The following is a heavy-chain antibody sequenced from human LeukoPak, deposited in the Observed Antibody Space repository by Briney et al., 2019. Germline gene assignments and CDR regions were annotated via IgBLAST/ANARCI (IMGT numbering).Heavy chain of an antibody. Sequence: GGSLRLSCAASGFTGSSNHMSWVRQAPGKGLEWVPVIYSGGSKYYADSVKGRFTISRDNSKNTLYLQMNILRAEDTAVYYCARVLSGRGSIYSYYYYMDVWGKGTTVTISS. CDR2: IYSGGSK. CDR1: GFTGSSNH. J-gene: IGHJ6*03. V-gene: IGHV3-53*01. D-gene: IGHD3-10*01. CDR3: ARVLSGRGSIYSYYYYMDV.